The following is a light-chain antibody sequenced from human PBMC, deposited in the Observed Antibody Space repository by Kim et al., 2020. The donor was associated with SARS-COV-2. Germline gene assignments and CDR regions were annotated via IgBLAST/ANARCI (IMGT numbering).Light chain of an antibody. CDR3: QQYDTYPHT. J-gene: IGKJ2*01. Sequence: SASVGDRVTITCRASQTISSWLAWYQQKPGEAPKLLISKAYTLESGVPSRFSGSGSGAEFTLTISSLQPDDFATYYCQQYDTYPHTFGQGTKLEI. V-gene: IGKV1-5*03. CDR2: KAY. CDR1: QTISSW.